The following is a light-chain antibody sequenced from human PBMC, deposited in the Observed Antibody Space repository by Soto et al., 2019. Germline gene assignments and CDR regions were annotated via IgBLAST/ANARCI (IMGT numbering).Light chain of an antibody. CDR3: TSYTGDDFTFI. CDR2: EVN. V-gene: IGLV2-8*01. Sequence: QSALTRPPSASGSLGQSVTISCTGTSSDIGSYDYVSWYQQHPGRAPKLIIFEVNKRPSGVPDRFSGSKSGNTASLIVSGLQPDDEAEYNCTSYTGDDFTFIFGTG. J-gene: IGLJ1*01. CDR1: SSDIGSYDY.